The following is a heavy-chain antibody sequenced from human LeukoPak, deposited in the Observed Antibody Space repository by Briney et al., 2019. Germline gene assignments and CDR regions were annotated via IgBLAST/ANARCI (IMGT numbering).Heavy chain of an antibody. J-gene: IGHJ4*02. V-gene: IGHV1-18*01. D-gene: IGHD2-15*01. CDR2: ISAYNGNT. Sequence: ASVKVSCKASGYTFTSYGISWVRQAPGQGLEWMGWISAYNGNTDYAQKLQGRVTMTTDTSTSTAYMELRSLRSDDTAVYYCARDSHRYCSGGSCYSRFVYWGQGTLVTVSS. CDR1: GYTFTSYG. CDR3: ARDSHRYCSGGSCYSRFVY.